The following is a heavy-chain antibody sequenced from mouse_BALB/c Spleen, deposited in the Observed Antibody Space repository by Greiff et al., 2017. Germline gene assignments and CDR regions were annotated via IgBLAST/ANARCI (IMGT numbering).Heavy chain of an antibody. Sequence: VMLVESGAELVRPGTSVKVSCKASGYAFTNYLIEWVKQRPGQGLEWIGVINPGSGGTNYNEKFKGKATLTADKSSSTAYMQLSSLTSDDSAVYFCAREGNYAAYWGQGTLVTVSA. CDR1: GYAFTNYL. CDR2: INPGSGGT. J-gene: IGHJ3*01. V-gene: IGHV1-54*01. CDR3: AREGNYAAY. D-gene: IGHD2-1*01.